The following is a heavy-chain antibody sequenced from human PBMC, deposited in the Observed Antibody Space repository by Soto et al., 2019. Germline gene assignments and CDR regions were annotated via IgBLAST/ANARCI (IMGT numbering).Heavy chain of an antibody. Sequence: PSETLSLTCTVSGGSISSYYWSWIRQPPGKGLEWIGYIYYSGSTNYNPSLKSRVTISVDTSKNQFSLKLSSVTAADTAVYYCARSLRFLEWFDYYYYYMDVWGKGTTVTVSS. CDR3: ARSLRFLEWFDYYYYYMDV. CDR1: GGSISSYY. V-gene: IGHV4-59*01. J-gene: IGHJ6*03. CDR2: IYYSGST. D-gene: IGHD3-3*01.